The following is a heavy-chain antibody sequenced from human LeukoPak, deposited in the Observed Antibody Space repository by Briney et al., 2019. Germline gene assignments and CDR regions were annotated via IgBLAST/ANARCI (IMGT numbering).Heavy chain of an antibody. CDR2: IFHSGST. J-gene: IGHJ3*01. V-gene: IGHV4-4*02. D-gene: IGHD5-24*01. CDR3: ARDASLQTGAFDV. Sequence: PSETLSLTCAVCGGSISRSDWWSWVRQSPGKGLEWIEEIFHSGSTKYNPSLKSRVTISVDKSKNQFSLNLTSVTAADTAMYYCARDASLQTGAFDVWGQGTMVTV. CDR1: GGSISRSDW.